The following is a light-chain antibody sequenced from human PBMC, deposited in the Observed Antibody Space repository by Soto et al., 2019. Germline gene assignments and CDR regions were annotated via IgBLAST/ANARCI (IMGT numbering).Light chain of an antibody. CDR2: DVS. J-gene: IGLJ1*01. V-gene: IGLV2-14*01. CDR3: SSYTSSSTYV. Sequence: QSPLTQPASVSGSPGQSITISCTGTSSDVGGYNYVSWYQQHPGKAPKLMIYDVSNRPSGVSNRFSGSKSGNTASLTISGLQAEDEADYYCSSYTSSSTYVFVTGTKLTVL. CDR1: SSDVGGYNY.